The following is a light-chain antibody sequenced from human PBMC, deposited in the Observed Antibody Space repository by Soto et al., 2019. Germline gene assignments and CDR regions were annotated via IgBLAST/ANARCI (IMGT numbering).Light chain of an antibody. CDR1: SSDIGNYYS. CDR2: DVS. Sequence: QSALTQPPSASGSPGQSVTISCTGTSSDIGNYYSVSWYQQHPGKAPKLMIFDVSRRPSGVPHRFSGSKSGNTASLTVSGLXXEXEXXXYCCXYSNSNDLVFGGGTKLTV. J-gene: IGLJ3*02. CDR3: CXYSNSNDLV. V-gene: IGLV2-8*01.